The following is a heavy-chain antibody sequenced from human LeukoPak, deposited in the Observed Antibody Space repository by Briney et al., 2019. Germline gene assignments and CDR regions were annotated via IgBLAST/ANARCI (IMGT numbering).Heavy chain of an antibody. J-gene: IGHJ3*02. CDR1: GYTFTSYG. D-gene: IGHD1-26*01. Sequence: GASVKVSCKASGYTFTSYGISWVRQAPGQGLEWMGWIDPNSGGTNYAQKFQGRVTMTRDTSISAAYMELSRLRSDDTAVYYCARVPAGGIVGIWGQGTMVTVS. CDR2: IDPNSGGT. CDR3: ARVPAGGIVGI. V-gene: IGHV1-2*02.